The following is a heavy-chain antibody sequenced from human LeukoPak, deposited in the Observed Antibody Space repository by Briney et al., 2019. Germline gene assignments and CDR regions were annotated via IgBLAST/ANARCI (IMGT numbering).Heavy chain of an antibody. CDR2: INTHSGGT. CDR3: ARSRISAPVDY. V-gene: IGHV1-2*02. CDR1: GYTFTDYY. Sequence: ASVKVSCKVSGYTFTDYYMHWVRQAPGQGLEWMGWINTHSGGTSYAQKFQGRVTMTRDTSISTGFMELKSLGSDDTAVYYCARSRISAPVDYWGRGTLVTVSS. D-gene: IGHD6-6*01. J-gene: IGHJ4*02.